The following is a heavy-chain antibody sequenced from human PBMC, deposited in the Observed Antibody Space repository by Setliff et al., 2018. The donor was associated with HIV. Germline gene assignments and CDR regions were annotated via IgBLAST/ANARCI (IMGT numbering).Heavy chain of an antibody. V-gene: IGHV3-23*01. CDR3: AKEPKLGGIAAPFDY. J-gene: IGHJ4*02. Sequence: GESLKISCAASGFTFSSYPMSWVRQSPGKGPEWVSAISDGGGSTYYAVSVKGRFTISRDNSKNTLYLQMNSLGVEDTAVDYCAKEPKLGGIAAPFDYWGQGTLVTVSS. CDR1: GFTFSSYP. D-gene: IGHD6-6*01. CDR2: ISDGGGST.